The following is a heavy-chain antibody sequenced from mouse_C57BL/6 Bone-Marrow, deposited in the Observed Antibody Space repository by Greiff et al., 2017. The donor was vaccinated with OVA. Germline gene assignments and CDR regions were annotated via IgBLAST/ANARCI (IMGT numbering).Heavy chain of an antibody. J-gene: IGHJ1*03. CDR2: INPGSGGT. Sequence: VKLQESGAELVRPGTSVKVSCKASGYAFTNYLIEWVKQRPGQGLEWIGVINPGSGGTNYNEKFKGKATLTADKSSSTAYMQLSSLTSEDSAVYFCARWHYSNYRYFDVWGTGTTVTVSS. CDR1: GYAFTNYL. D-gene: IGHD2-5*01. CDR3: ARWHYSNYRYFDV. V-gene: IGHV1-54*01.